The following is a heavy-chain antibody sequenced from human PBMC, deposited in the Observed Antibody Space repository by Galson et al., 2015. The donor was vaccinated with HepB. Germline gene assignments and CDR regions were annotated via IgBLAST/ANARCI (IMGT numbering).Heavy chain of an antibody. CDR2: ISAHTGNT. CDR3: ARNSLAAAGTGPYFYYYMDV. J-gene: IGHJ6*03. CDR1: GYTFTGYY. D-gene: IGHD6-13*01. V-gene: IGHV1-18*04. Sequence: SVKVSCKASGYTFTGYYMHWVRQAPGQGLEWMGWISAHTGNTNYVPKLQGRLTMTTDTSTSTAYMELTGLRSDDTAVYYCARNSLAAAGTGPYFYYYMDVWGEGTTVTVSS.